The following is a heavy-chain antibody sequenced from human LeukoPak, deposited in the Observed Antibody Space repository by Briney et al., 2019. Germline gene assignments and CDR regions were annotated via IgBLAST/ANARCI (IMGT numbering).Heavy chain of an antibody. CDR1: GFTFSSYA. CDR3: ARLERWLQFVEVDY. Sequence: PGGSLRLSCAASGFTFSSYAMSWVRQAPGKGLEWVSAISGSGGSTYYADSVKGRFTISRDNSKNTLYLQMNSLRAEDTAVYYCARLERWLQFVEVDYWGQGTLVTVSS. V-gene: IGHV3-23*01. D-gene: IGHD5-24*01. CDR2: ISGSGGST. J-gene: IGHJ4*02.